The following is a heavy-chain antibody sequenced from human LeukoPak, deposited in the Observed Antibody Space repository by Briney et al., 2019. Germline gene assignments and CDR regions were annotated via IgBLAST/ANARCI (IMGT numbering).Heavy chain of an antibody. V-gene: IGHV3-21*01. Sequence: GGSLRLSCAASGFTFSSYSMNWVRQAPGKGLEWVSSISSSSSYIYYADSVKGRFTISRDNAKNSLYLQMNSLRAEDTAVYYCARASITMVRGVAGAFDIWGQGTMVTVSS. J-gene: IGHJ3*02. CDR2: ISSSSSYI. D-gene: IGHD3-10*01. CDR3: ARASITMVRGVAGAFDI. CDR1: GFTFSSYS.